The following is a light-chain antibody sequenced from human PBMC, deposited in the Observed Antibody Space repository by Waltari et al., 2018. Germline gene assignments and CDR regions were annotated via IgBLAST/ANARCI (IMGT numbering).Light chain of an antibody. Sequence: QSALPQPPSASRTPGQRVTISRSGRPSHIRGTPVNWYHQPPGKAPKLHIYRSDQRPSGVPDRVSGSKTGSSASLAISGLQSEDEGDYFCASWDDSLNGHWVFGGGTKVTVL. CDR3: ASWDDSLNGHWV. CDR1: PSHIRGTP. CDR2: RSD. V-gene: IGLV1-44*01. J-gene: IGLJ3*02.